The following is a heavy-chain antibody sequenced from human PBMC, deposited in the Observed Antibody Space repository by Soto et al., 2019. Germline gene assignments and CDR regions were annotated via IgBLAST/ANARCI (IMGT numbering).Heavy chain of an antibody. CDR1: SASISSSSYT. J-gene: IGHJ6*02. Sequence: QLQLQESGPGLVKPSETLSLTCTVSSASISSSSYTWGWIRQPPGKGLEGIGSSYYSGTTYYNPSLNSRVSVSVGTSKNPFSLKVTSVTAADTAVYYCARLHGYCISSSCHGHYAMDVWGQGTTVTVSS. D-gene: IGHD2-2*01. V-gene: IGHV4-39*01. CDR3: ARLHGYCISSSCHGHYAMDV. CDR2: SYYSGTT.